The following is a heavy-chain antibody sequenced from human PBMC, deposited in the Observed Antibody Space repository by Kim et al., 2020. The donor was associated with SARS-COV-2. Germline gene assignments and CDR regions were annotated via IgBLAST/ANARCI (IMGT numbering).Heavy chain of an antibody. J-gene: IGHJ4*02. Sequence: DYAISVKSRISINPDTSKTQFSLQMDSVTPEDTAVYYCVRGVNSSFDYWGQGTLVTVSS. D-gene: IGHD6-19*01. CDR3: VRGVNSSFDY. V-gene: IGHV6-1*01.